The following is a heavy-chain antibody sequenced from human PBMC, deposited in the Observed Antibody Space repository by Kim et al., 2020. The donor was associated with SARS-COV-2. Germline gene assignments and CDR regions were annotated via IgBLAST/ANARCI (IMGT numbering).Heavy chain of an antibody. D-gene: IGHD6-19*01. J-gene: IGHJ4*02. CDR2: I. Sequence: IYYADSVKGRFTISRDNAKNSLYLQMNSLRAEDTAVYYCARDVVAGTSDYWGQGTLVTVSS. CDR3: ARDVVAGTSDY. V-gene: IGHV3-21*01.